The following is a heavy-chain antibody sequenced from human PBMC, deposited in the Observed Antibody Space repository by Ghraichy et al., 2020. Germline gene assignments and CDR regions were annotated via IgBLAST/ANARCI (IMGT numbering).Heavy chain of an antibody. CDR2: ISGSGGCT. V-gene: IGHV3-23*01. J-gene: IGHJ5*02. CDR1: GFTFSSYA. D-gene: IGHD6-19*01. Sequence: GGSLRLSCAASGFTFSSYAMRWVRQAPGKGLVWVSAISGSGGCTYYADSVKGRFTISRDNSKNTLYLQMNSLTAEDTAVYYCAKDGGGQWLVPGPWFDPWGQGTAVTVSS. CDR3: AKDGGGQWLVPGPWFDP.